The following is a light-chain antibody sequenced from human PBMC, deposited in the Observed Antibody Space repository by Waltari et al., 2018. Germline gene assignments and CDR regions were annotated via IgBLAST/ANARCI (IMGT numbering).Light chain of an antibody. CDR3: KPADSSGPWV. J-gene: IGLJ3*02. CDR1: ALPKQS. V-gene: IGLV3-25*03. Sequence: SYELTQPPSVSVSPGQTARLTCSGDALPKQSAYWYQQKPGKAPVLVIYKDSERPSGIPERLSGSSSGRTVALTISSVHAEDEADYYCKPADSSGPWVFGGETKRTVL. CDR2: KDS.